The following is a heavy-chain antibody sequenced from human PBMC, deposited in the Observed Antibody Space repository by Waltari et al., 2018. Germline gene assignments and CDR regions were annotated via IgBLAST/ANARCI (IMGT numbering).Heavy chain of an antibody. J-gene: IGHJ4*02. CDR2: VYTGGST. Sequence: EVQLVESGGGLIQPGGSLRLSCTASGFSVLSTYMTWVRPAPGKGLEWVSVVYTGGSTFYADSVKGRFNISRDSSNNTLYLQMNNLRAEDTAVYYYARGSPYEAGHWGQGTLVTVSS. D-gene: IGHD3-16*01. V-gene: IGHV3-53*01. CDR1: GFSVLSTY. CDR3: ARGSPYEAGH.